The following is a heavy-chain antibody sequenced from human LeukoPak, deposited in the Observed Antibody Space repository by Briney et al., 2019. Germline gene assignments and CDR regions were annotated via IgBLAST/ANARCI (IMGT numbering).Heavy chain of an antibody. CDR2: INTDTGDP. V-gene: IGHV7-4-1*01. J-gene: IGHJ4*02. CDR3: ARLPDSSGYFYPNTDY. D-gene: IGHD3-22*01. Sequence: GASVKVSCKASGYTFTSYAMNWVRQAPGQGLEWMGWINTDTGDPSYAQGFTGRFVFSLDTSVSTAYLQIYSLKAEDTAVYYCARLPDSSGYFYPNTDYWGQGTLVTVSS. CDR1: GYTFTSYA.